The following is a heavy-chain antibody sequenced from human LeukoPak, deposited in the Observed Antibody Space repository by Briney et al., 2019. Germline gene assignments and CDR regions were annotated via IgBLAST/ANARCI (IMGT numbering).Heavy chain of an antibody. CDR1: GFTFSSYA. D-gene: IGHD6-13*01. Sequence: GGSLRLSCAASGFTFSSYAMSWVRQAPGKGLEWVSAISGSGGSTYYADSVKGRITISRDNSKNTLYLQMNSMRAEDTAVYYCARSGSKNSSSWYDAFDIWGQGTMVTVSS. CDR2: ISGSGGST. CDR3: ARSGSKNSSSWYDAFDI. V-gene: IGHV3-23*01. J-gene: IGHJ3*02.